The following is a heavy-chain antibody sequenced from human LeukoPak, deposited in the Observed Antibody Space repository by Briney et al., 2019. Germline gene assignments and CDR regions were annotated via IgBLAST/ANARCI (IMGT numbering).Heavy chain of an antibody. CDR1: GFTFSTYW. Sequence: PGGSLRLSCAASGFTFSTYWMTWVRQAPGKGLEWVANIKQDGSEKYYVDSVKGRFTISRDNAKNSLYLQMNSLRAEDTAMYYCARRIIADPYDAFDIWGQGTMVTVSS. CDR2: IKQDGSEK. D-gene: IGHD6-13*01. CDR3: ARRIIADPYDAFDI. V-gene: IGHV3-7*03. J-gene: IGHJ3*02.